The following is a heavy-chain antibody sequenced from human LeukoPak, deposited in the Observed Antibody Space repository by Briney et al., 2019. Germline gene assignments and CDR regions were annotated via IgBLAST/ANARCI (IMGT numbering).Heavy chain of an antibody. CDR2: ISGSGGST. J-gene: IGHJ4*02. CDR1: QFTFRTSW. V-gene: IGHV3-23*01. D-gene: IGHD3-9*01. CDR3: AKGDFDWDSFDY. Sequence: PGGSLRLSCTASQFTFRTSWMHWVRQAPGKGLEWVSAISGSGGSTYYADSVKGRFTISRDNSKNTLYLQMNSLRAEDTAVYYCAKGDFDWDSFDYWGQGTLVTVSS.